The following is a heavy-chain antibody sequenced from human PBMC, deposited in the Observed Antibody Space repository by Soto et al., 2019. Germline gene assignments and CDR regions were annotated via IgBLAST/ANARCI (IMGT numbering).Heavy chain of an antibody. CDR1: GYSFAGYW. V-gene: IGHV5-10-1*01. CDR3: ARQIYDSDTGPNFQYYFDS. J-gene: IGHJ4*02. CDR2: IDPSDSQT. Sequence: GESLKISCKGSGYSFAGYWITWVRQKPGKGLEWMGRIDPSDSQTYYSPSFRGHVTISATKSITTVFLQWSSLRASDTAMYYCARQIYDSDTGPNFQYYFDSWGRGTPVTVSS. D-gene: IGHD3-22*01.